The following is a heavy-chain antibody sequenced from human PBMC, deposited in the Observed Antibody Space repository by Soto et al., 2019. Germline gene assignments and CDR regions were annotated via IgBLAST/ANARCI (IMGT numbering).Heavy chain of an antibody. CDR2: LYNSGST. Sequence: SETLSLTCTVSGGSIRRYYWSWIRQAPGKGLEWIGYLYNSGSTVYNPSLKSRVTISVDTSKNQFSLKLSSVTAADTAVYYCARVRYSGSYQDAFYIWGQGTMVTVSS. CDR3: ARVRYSGSYQDAFYI. J-gene: IGHJ3*02. D-gene: IGHD1-26*01. V-gene: IGHV4-59*01. CDR1: GGSIRRYY.